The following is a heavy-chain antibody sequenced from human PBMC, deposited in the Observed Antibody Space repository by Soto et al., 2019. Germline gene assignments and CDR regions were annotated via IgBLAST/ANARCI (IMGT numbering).Heavy chain of an antibody. CDR3: ARGITVTTQMYYFDY. Sequence: SETLSLTCTVSGGSISSYYWSWIRQPPGKGLEWIGYIYYSGSTNYNPSLKSRVTISVDTSKNQFSLKMSSVTDADTAVYYCARGITVTTQMYYFDYWGQGTLVTVS. V-gene: IGHV4-59*01. CDR1: GGSISSYY. D-gene: IGHD4-17*01. J-gene: IGHJ4*02. CDR2: IYYSGST.